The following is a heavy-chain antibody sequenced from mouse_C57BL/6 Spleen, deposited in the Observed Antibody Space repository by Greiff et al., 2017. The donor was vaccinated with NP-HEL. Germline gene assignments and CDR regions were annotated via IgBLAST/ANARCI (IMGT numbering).Heavy chain of an antibody. CDR3: ARVANWDAWFAY. V-gene: IGHV1-55*01. CDR1: GYTFTSYW. CDR2: IYPGSGST. D-gene: IGHD4-1*01. J-gene: IGHJ3*01. Sequence: VQLQQPGAELVKPGASVKMSCKASGYTFTSYWITWVKQRPGQGLEWIGDIYPGSGSTNYNEKFKSKATLTVDTSSSTAYMQLSSLTSEDSAVYYCARVANWDAWFAYWGQGTLVTVSA.